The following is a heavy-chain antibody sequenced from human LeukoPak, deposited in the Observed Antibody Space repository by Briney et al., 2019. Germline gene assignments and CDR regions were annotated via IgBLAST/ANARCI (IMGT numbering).Heavy chain of an antibody. CDR1: GYTFTGYY. CDR3: ARDRYDPHIGSGRRMDV. D-gene: IGHD3-10*01. V-gene: IGHV1-2*02. J-gene: IGHJ6*02. CDR2: INPNSGGT. Sequence: ASVKVSCKASGYTFTGYYMHWVRQAPGQGLEWMGWINPNSGGTNYAQKFQGRVTMTRDTSISTAYMELSRLRSDDAAVYYCARDRYDPHIGSGRRMDVWGRGTTVTVSS.